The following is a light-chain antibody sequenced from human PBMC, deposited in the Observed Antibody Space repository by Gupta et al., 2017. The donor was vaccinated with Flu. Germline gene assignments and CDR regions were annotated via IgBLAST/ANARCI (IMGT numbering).Light chain of an antibody. V-gene: IGLV1-44*01. CDR1: SSNIGSNS. J-gene: IGLJ1*01. Sequence: QSVLAQPPSASGTPGQRVTISCSGSSSNIGSNSVNWYLQVPGTAPKLLIYANSERPSGVPARFSGSKSGTSASLEISGRQSEDEADYYWATWDDSLTGHEVFGSGTTVTVL. CDR2: ANS. CDR3: ATWDDSLTGHEV.